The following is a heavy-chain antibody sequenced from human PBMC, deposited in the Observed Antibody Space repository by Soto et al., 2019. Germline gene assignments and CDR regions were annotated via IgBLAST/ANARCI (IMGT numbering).Heavy chain of an antibody. J-gene: IGHJ4*02. V-gene: IGHV1-2*04. Sequence: QVQLVQSGAEVKKPGASVKVSCKASGYTFTGYSMHWVRQAPGQGLEWMGWINPNSGDTNYTQKFQGWVTMTRDTSSSTASMELSRLRSDDTAVYYCATSRASIAVAAETEYFFDDWGQGTLVTVSA. CDR2: INPNSGDT. CDR3: ATSRASIAVAAETEYFFDD. CDR1: GYTFTGYS. D-gene: IGHD6-19*01.